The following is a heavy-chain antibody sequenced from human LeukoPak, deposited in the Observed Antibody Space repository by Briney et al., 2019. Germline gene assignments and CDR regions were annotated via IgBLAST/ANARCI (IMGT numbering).Heavy chain of an antibody. CDR3: ARGPTITMIVD. V-gene: IGHV4-34*01. J-gene: IGHJ4*02. CDR1: GGSFSGYC. Sequence: PSETLSLTCAVYGGSFSGYCWSWIRQPPGKGLEWIGEINHSGSTNYNPSLKSRVTISVDTSKNQFSLKLSSVTAADTAVYYCARGPTITMIVDWGQGTLVTVSS. D-gene: IGHD3-22*01. CDR2: INHSGST.